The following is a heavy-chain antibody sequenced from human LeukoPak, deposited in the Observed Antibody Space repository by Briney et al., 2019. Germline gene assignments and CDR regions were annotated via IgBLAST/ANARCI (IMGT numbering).Heavy chain of an antibody. CDR2: IYYSGST. J-gene: IGHJ4*02. Sequence: PSETLSLTCTVSGGSISSSSYYWGWIRQPPGKGLEWIGSIYYSGSTYYNPSLKSRVTISVDTSKNQFSLKLSSVTAADTAVYYCARTAGYYGSGSYFDYWGQGTLVTVSS. D-gene: IGHD3-10*01. V-gene: IGHV4-39*01. CDR3: ARTAGYYGSGSYFDY. CDR1: GGSISSSSYY.